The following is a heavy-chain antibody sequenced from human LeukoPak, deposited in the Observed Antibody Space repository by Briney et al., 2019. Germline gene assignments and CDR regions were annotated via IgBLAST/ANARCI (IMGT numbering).Heavy chain of an antibody. CDR2: ISWNSASI. CDR3: AKDISFMDLSYMDV. J-gene: IGHJ6*03. V-gene: IGHV3-9*01. Sequence: GGSLRHSCAASGFTFDDYAMHWVRQAPGKGLEWVSGISWNSASIGYADSVKGRFTISRDNAKNSLYLQMDSLRVEDTALYFCAKDISFMDLSYMDVWGKGTPVTVSS. D-gene: IGHD3/OR15-3a*01. CDR1: GFTFDDYA.